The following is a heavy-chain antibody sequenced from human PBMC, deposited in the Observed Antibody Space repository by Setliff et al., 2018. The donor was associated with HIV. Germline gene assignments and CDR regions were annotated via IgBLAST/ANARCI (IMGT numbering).Heavy chain of an antibody. CDR1: GGTFSSYA. CDR2: IIPIFGTA. CDR3: RWGPAAIWDAFDI. V-gene: IGHV1-69*05. Sequence: SVKVSCKASGGTFSSYAISWVRQAPGQGLEWMGGIIPIFGTASYAQKFQGRVTITTDESTSTAYMELSSLRSEDTAVYYCRWGPAAIWDAFDIWGQGTMVTVSS. J-gene: IGHJ3*02. D-gene: IGHD2-2*01.